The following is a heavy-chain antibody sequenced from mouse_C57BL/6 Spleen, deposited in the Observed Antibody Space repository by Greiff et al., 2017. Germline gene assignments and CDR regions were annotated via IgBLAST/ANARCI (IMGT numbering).Heavy chain of an antibody. CDR3: ARSSLYYPYAMDY. D-gene: IGHD1-1*01. CDR1: GFTFSDFY. V-gene: IGHV7-1*01. CDR2: SRNKANDYTT. Sequence: EVQLVESGGGLVQSGRSLRLSCATSGFTFSDFYMEWVRQAPGKGLEWIAASRNKANDYTTEYSASVKGRFIVSRDTSQSILYLQMNALRAEDTAIYYCARSSLYYPYAMDYWGQGTSVTVSS. J-gene: IGHJ4*01.